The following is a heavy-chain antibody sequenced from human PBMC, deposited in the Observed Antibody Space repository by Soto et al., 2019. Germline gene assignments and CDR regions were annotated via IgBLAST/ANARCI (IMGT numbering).Heavy chain of an antibody. CDR1: GGSISSYY. CDR3: ARDNAAKFDY. CDR2: IYYSGST. D-gene: IGHD6-13*01. J-gene: IGHJ4*02. Sequence: SETLSLTCTVSGGSISSYYWSWIRQPPGKGLEWIGYIYYSGSTNYNPSLKSRVTISVDTSKNQFSLKLSSVTAADTAVYYCARDNAAKFDYWGQGTLVTVSS. V-gene: IGHV4-59*01.